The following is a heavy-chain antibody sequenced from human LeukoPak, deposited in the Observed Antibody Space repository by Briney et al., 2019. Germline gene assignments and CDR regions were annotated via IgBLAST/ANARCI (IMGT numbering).Heavy chain of an antibody. CDR1: GFTVSNKY. CDR3: ARAPAAAGWFQH. V-gene: IGHV3-53*01. D-gene: IGHD6-13*01. J-gene: IGHJ1*01. Sequence: PGGSLRLSCAASGFTVSNKYMTWVRQAPGKGLEWVSLIYSDGRTYYADSVKGRCTISRDNSKNTLYLQMNSLRAEDTAVYYCARAPAAAGWFQHWGQGTLVTVSS. CDR2: IYSDGRT.